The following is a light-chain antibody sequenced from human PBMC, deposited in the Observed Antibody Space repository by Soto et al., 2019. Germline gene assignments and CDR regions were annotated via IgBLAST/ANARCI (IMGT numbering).Light chain of an antibody. V-gene: IGKV3-11*01. CDR3: QQRRNWPPYT. J-gene: IGKJ2*01. Sequence: EIVLTQSPATLSLSPGERATLSCRASQSVSSYLAWYQQKPGQAPRLLIYDASNRATGIPARFSGSGSGTGFPLTISSLEPEDFAVYYCQQRRNWPPYTFGQGTKLEI. CDR2: DAS. CDR1: QSVSSY.